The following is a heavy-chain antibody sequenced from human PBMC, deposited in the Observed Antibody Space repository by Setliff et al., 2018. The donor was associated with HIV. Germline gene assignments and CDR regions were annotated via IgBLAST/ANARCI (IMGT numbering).Heavy chain of an antibody. D-gene: IGHD6-13*01. V-gene: IGHV4-39*01. CDR2: ISFRGST. CDR1: GASVSGPNYN. CDR3: TGPAMAAAGPLEYYYYYGMDV. Sequence: SETLSLTCAVSGASVSGPNYNWGWIRQPPGKGLEWIGTISFRGSTSYNPSLKSRVTISLDTSKSQFSLNLNSVTAADAAVYYCTGPAMAAAGPLEYYYYYGMDVWGQGTTVTVSS. J-gene: IGHJ6*02.